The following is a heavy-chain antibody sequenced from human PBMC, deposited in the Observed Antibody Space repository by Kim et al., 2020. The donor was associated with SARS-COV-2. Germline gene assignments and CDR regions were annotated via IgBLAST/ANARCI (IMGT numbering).Heavy chain of an antibody. CDR2: IYYSGST. CDR3: ARERATVTTYNHAFDI. V-gene: IGHV4-59*01. D-gene: IGHD4-17*01. Sequence: SETLSLTCTVSGGSISSYYWSWIRQPPGKGLEWIGYIYYSGSTNYNPSLKSRVTISVDTSKNQFSLKLSSVTAADTAVYYCARERATVTTYNHAFDIWGQGTMVTVSS. CDR1: GGSISSYY. J-gene: IGHJ3*02.